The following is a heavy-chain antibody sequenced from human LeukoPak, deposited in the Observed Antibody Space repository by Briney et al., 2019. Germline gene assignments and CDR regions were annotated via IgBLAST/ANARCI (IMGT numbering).Heavy chain of an antibody. CDR3: AKDCRIAVAGTCWFDP. V-gene: IGHV3-33*06. Sequence: GGSLRLSCAASGFTFSSYAMHWVRQAPGKGLEWVAVVWYDGSKTYSADSVKGRITISRDNSKNTLYLQMNSLRAEDTAVYYCAKDCRIAVAGTCWFDPWGQGTLVTVSS. CDR2: VWYDGSKT. CDR1: GFTFSSYA. J-gene: IGHJ5*02. D-gene: IGHD6-19*01.